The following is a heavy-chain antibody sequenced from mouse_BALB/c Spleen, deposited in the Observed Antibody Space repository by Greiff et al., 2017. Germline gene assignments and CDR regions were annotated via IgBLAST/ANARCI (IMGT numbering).Heavy chain of an antibody. D-gene: IGHD2-3*01. CDR2: IYPGNSDT. Sequence: VQLQQSGTVLARPGASVKMSCKASGYTFTSYWMHWVKQRPGQGLEWIGAIYPGNSDTSYNQKFKGKAKLTAVTSTSTAYMELSSLTNEDSAVYYCTRWDGYYGVFAYWGQGTLVTVSA. J-gene: IGHJ3*01. CDR1: GYTFTSYW. V-gene: IGHV1-5*01. CDR3: TRWDGYYGVFAY.